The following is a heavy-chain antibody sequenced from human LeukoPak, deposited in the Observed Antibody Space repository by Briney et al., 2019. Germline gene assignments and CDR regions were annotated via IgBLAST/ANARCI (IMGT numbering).Heavy chain of an antibody. J-gene: IGHJ4*02. CDR2: INNSANSM. V-gene: IGHV3-11*04. D-gene: IGHD5-24*01. CDR1: GFTFSDYY. CDR3: TRDPRKMDC. Sequence: PGGSLRLSCAASGFTFSDYYMTWIRQAPGKGPEWISDINNSANSMYYADSVKGRFTISRDNAMNSLFLQMNSLRAEDTAVYYCTRDPRKMDCWGQGTLVTVSS.